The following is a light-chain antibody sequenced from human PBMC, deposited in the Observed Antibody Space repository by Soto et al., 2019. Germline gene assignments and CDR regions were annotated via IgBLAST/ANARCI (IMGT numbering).Light chain of an antibody. J-gene: IGKJ4*01. Sequence: EIVMTQSPATLSVSPGERATLSCRASQSVSGHLAWYRQNPGQAPRLLIYDASTRATGIQARFSGSGSSTEFTLTIRSLQSEDFAVYYCKQYHDWPLTFGGGTKVDIK. CDR1: QSVSGH. V-gene: IGKV3-15*01. CDR2: DAS. CDR3: KQYHDWPLT.